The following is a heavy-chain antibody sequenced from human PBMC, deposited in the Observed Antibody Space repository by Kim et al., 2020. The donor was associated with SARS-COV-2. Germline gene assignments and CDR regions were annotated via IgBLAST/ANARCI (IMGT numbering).Heavy chain of an antibody. V-gene: IGHV4-34*01. Sequence: KSRVTISVDTSKNQFSLKLSSVTAAETAVYYCARGAHSSSWYKRGNWFDPWGQGTLVTVSS. J-gene: IGHJ5*02. D-gene: IGHD6-13*01. CDR3: ARGAHSSSWYKRGNWFDP.